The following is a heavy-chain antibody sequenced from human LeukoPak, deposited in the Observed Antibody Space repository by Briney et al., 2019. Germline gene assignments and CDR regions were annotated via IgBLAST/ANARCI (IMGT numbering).Heavy chain of an antibody. J-gene: IGHJ4*02. Sequence: SETLSLTCSVSGVSISSYSWSWLRQAPGKGLEWVASVQYTGSTTYNPSLRSRLTISADTSKSQFSLQLTSVTTADTAVYYCARVERNWSGYYAKVYYFDYWGQGTLVTVSS. CDR3: ARVERNWSGYYAKVYYFDY. CDR1: GVSISSYS. V-gene: IGHV4-59*01. D-gene: IGHD3-3*01. CDR2: VQYTGST.